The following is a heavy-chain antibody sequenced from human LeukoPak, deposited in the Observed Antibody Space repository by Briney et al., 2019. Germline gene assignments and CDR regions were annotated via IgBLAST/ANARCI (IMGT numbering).Heavy chain of an antibody. D-gene: IGHD3-16*02. CDR3: ARGYDYVWRSYRSGYFDY. Sequence: PSETLCLTCTASGASLSSYYRSWIRRPAGKGLEWIGRIYSSGSTNYNHPIKSRDTMSADTSKNQFSLNLSYVTAAETAVYYCARGYDYVWRSYRSGYFDYWGQGTLVTVSS. CDR1: GASLSSYY. CDR2: IYSSGST. J-gene: IGHJ4*02. V-gene: IGHV4-4*07.